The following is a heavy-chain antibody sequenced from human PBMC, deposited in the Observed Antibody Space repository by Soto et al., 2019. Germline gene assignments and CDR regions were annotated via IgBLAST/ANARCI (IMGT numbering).Heavy chain of an antibody. Sequence: PSETLSLTCSVSCYSIRSGYYWGWVRQAPGKGLEWLGSVYHNGIMFHNPSFQSRVTISVDTSKNQFSLNLRSVTAADTAVYYCAALWFGELAFNYWGHGILVT. D-gene: IGHD3-10*01. CDR3: AALWFGELAFNY. V-gene: IGHV4-38-2*02. CDR1: CYSIRSGYY. J-gene: IGHJ4*01. CDR2: VYHNGIM.